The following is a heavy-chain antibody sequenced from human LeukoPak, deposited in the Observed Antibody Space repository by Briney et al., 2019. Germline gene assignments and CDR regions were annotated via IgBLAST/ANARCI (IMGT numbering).Heavy chain of an antibody. D-gene: IGHD3-10*01. J-gene: IGHJ4*02. CDR3: AKDPGVLLWFGELSYFDY. CDR2: ISGSGGST. CDR1: GFTFSSYA. Sequence: GGSLRLSCAASGFTFSSYAMSWVRQAPGKGLEWVSAISGSGGSTYYADSVKGRFTISRDSSKNTLYLQMNSLRAEDTAVYYCAKDPGVLLWFGELSYFDYWGQGTLVTVSS. V-gene: IGHV3-23*01.